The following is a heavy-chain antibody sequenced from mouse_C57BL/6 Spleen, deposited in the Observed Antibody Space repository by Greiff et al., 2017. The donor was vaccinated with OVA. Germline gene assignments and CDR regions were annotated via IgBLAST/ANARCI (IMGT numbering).Heavy chain of an antibody. Sequence: QVQLKQSGPGLVQPSQSLSITCTVSGFSLTSYGVHWVRQSPGKGLAWLGVIWSGGSTDYNADFISSMSISKDNSKSQVFFKMNSLQADDTAIYYCARNRNYGSTYYFDYWGQGTTLTVSS. CDR2: IWSGGST. CDR1: GFSLTSYG. J-gene: IGHJ2*01. V-gene: IGHV2-2*01. CDR3: ARNRNYGSTYYFDY. D-gene: IGHD1-1*01.